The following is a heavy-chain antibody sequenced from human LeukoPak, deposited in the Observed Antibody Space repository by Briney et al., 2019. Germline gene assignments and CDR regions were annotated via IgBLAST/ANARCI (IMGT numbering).Heavy chain of an antibody. CDR2: ISHSGST. CDR1: GASFNSGNFY. Sequence: PSETLSLTCTVSGASFNSGNFYWTWIRQPPGKGLEWIGSISHSGSTYSKPSLKSRVIISVDTSNNQFSLKLTSVTAADTATYYCARDGYYYDGSFQYWGQGIRVAVSS. V-gene: IGHV4-38-2*02. D-gene: IGHD3-22*01. CDR3: ARDGYYYDGSFQY. J-gene: IGHJ4*02.